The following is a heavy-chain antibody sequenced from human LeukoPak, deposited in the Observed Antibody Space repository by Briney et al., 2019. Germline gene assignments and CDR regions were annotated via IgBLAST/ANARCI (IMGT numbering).Heavy chain of an antibody. CDR1: GFTFSSYE. Sequence: GGSLRLSCAASGFTFSSYEMNWVRQAPGKGPEWVSYISSSGSTIYYADSVKGRFTISRDNAKNSLYLQMNSLRAEDTAVYYCAELGITMIGGVWGKGTTVTTSS. D-gene: IGHD3-10*02. J-gene: IGHJ6*04. V-gene: IGHV3-48*03. CDR2: ISSSGSTI. CDR3: AELGITMIGGV.